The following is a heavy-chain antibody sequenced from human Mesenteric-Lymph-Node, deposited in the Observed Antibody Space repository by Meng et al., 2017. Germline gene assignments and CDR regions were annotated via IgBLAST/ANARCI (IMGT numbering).Heavy chain of an antibody. J-gene: IGHJ3*02. Sequence: ASVKVSCKGCGGTFSSYTISWVRQAPGQGLEWMGWISAYNGNTNYAQKLQGRVTMTTDTSKNTAYMELRSLRSDDTAVYYCARAAMYYDSSGYSQDAFDIWGQGTMVTVSS. CDR2: ISAYNGNT. V-gene: IGHV1-18*01. D-gene: IGHD3-22*01. CDR1: GGTFSSYT. CDR3: ARAAMYYDSSGYSQDAFDI.